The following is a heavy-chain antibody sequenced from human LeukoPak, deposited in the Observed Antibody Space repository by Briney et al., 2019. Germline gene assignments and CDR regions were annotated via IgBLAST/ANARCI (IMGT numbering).Heavy chain of an antibody. J-gene: IGHJ3*02. Sequence: ASVKVSCKASGYTFTGYYMHWVRQAPGQGPEWMGWINPNSGGTNYAQKFQGRVTMTRDTSISTAYMELSRLRSDDTAVYYCANLPDAYCGGDCTLFDIWGQGTMVTVSS. CDR2: INPNSGGT. CDR3: ANLPDAYCGGDCTLFDI. CDR1: GYTFTGYY. V-gene: IGHV1-2*02. D-gene: IGHD2-21*02.